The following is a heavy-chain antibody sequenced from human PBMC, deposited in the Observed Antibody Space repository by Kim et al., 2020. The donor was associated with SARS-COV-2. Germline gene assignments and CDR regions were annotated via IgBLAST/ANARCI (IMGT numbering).Heavy chain of an antibody. Sequence: GGSLRLSCAASGFTFSSYSMNWVRQAPGKGLEWVSYISSSSSTIYYADSVKGRFTISRDNAKNSLYLQMNSLRDEDTAVYYCASRSGAGYCSGGSCYPRTPLTPYYYYGMDVWGQGTTVTVSS. D-gene: IGHD2-15*01. CDR1: GFTFSSYS. J-gene: IGHJ6*02. CDR3: ASRSGAGYCSGGSCYPRTPLTPYYYYGMDV. CDR2: ISSSSSTI. V-gene: IGHV3-48*02.